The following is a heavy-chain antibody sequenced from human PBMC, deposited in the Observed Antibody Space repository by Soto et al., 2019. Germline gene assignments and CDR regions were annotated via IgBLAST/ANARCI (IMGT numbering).Heavy chain of an antibody. D-gene: IGHD2-8*02. CDR3: AKDAEGVLGRGDYYFPY. J-gene: IGHJ4*02. CDR1: GFTFSNCG. CDR2: ISSDGSNK. V-gene: IGHV3-30*18. Sequence: GGSLRLSCAASGFTFSNCGMHWVRQAPGKGLEWVAVISSDGSNKYYADSVKGRFTISRDNSKNTLYLQMNSLRAEDTAVYYWAKDAEGVLGRGDYYFPYGGQGTLVTVSS.